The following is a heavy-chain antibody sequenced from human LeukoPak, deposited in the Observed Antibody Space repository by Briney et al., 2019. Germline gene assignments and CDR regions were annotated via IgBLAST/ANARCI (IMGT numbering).Heavy chain of an antibody. CDR1: GFTFSSYS. CDR2: ISSSSSYI. J-gene: IGHJ4*02. Sequence: PGGPLRLSCAASGFTFSSYSMNWVRQAPGKGLEWVSSISSSSSYIYYADSVKGRFTISRDNAKNSLYLQMNSLRAEDTAVYYCARGTLGEIDYWGQGTLVTVSS. CDR3: ARGTLGEIDY. V-gene: IGHV3-21*01. D-gene: IGHD3-10*01.